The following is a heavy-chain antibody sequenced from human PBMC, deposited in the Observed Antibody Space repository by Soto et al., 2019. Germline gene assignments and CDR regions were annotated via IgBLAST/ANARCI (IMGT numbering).Heavy chain of an antibody. D-gene: IGHD4-17*01. CDR2: ISSRSGDTI. V-gene: IGHV3-11*01. CDR1: GFTVTDYY. J-gene: IGHJ4*02. CDR3: ARGARGLIRQPHDQ. Sequence: VQLVESGGGLVKPGGSLRLSCVVSGFTVTDYYMSWIRQAPGKGLEWISYISSRSGDTIYYVDSVKGRFTIARDNAKNSVHLQMNSLRDEDTAVYYCARGARGLIRQPHDQWGQGTLVTVSS.